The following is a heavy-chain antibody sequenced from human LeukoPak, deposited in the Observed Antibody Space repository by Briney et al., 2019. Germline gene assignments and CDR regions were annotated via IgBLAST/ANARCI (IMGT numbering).Heavy chain of an antibody. D-gene: IGHD3-16*01. V-gene: IGHV3-74*01. CDR1: GFTFRNYW. J-gene: IGHJ4*02. CDR2: IDERATII. Sequence: PGGTLRLSCAASGFTFRNYWMHWVRQAPAGGLEWGLRIDERATIISYADSVKGRFTISRENARNTLYLQMNSLTAEDTAVYYCVRDLILVWTPGDDFDHWGQGTLVTVSS. CDR3: VRDLILVWTPGDDFDH.